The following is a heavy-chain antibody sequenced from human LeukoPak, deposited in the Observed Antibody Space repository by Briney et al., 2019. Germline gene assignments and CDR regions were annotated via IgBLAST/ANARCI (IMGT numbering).Heavy chain of an antibody. Sequence: GPLRLSCAASGFTFSSYAMSWVRQAPGKGLDWVSAISGSGGSTYYADSVKGRFTISRDNSKNTLYLQMNSLRAEDTAVYYCAKVGYFDWLPHDAFDIWGQGTMVTVSS. D-gene: IGHD3-9*01. CDR2: ISGSGGST. V-gene: IGHV3-23*01. J-gene: IGHJ3*02. CDR1: GFTFSSYA. CDR3: AKVGYFDWLPHDAFDI.